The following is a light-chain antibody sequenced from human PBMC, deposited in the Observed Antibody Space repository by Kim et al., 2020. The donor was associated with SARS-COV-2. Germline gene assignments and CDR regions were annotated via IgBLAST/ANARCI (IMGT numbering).Light chain of an antibody. V-gene: IGLV3-19*01. CDR3: NSRDSNDNVV. J-gene: IGLJ2*01. CDR1: SLRSYY. Sequence: VALGHTGRITFQEDSLRSYYATWDQQKPGQAPILVIYGKNNRPSGIPDRFSGSSSGNTASLTITGTQAGDEADYYCNSRDSNDNVVFGGGTQLTVL. CDR2: GKN.